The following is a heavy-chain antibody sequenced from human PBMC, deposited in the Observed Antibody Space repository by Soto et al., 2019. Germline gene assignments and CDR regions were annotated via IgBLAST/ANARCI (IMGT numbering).Heavy chain of an antibody. J-gene: IGHJ4*02. CDR2: INHSGST. D-gene: IGHD3-3*01. CDR1: GGSFSGYY. V-gene: IGHV4-34*01. Sequence: SETLSLTCAVYGGSFSGYYWSWIRQPPGKGLEWIGEINHSGSTNYNPSLKSRVTISVDTSKNQFSLKLSSVTAADTAVYYCARVFDYFWSGYSPYFDYWGQGTLVTVSS. CDR3: ARVFDYFWSGYSPYFDY.